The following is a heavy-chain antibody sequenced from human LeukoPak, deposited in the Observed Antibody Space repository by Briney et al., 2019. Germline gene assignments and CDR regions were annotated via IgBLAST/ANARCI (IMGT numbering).Heavy chain of an antibody. CDR3: ARNGYCSSTSCSSFDY. Sequence: GGSLRLSCAASGFTVSSNYMSWVRQAPGKGLEWVSVIYSGGSTYYADSVKGRFTISRDNSKNTLYLQMNSLRAEDTAVYYCARNGYCSSTSCSSFDYWGQGTLVTVYS. D-gene: IGHD2-2*01. CDR2: IYSGGST. V-gene: IGHV3-53*01. CDR1: GFTVSSNY. J-gene: IGHJ4*02.